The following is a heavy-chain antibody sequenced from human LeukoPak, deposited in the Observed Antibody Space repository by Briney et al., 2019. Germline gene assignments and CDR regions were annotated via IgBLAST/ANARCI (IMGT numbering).Heavy chain of an antibody. Sequence: GGSLRLSCAASGFTFNSYAMTWVRQAPGKGLEWVSSISGRGDDTYSADSVKGRFTISRDNSKNTLNLQMNSLRAEDTAVYYCAKGQSRDDFWSGYLPHFDYWGQGTLVTVFS. V-gene: IGHV3-23*01. J-gene: IGHJ4*02. D-gene: IGHD3-3*01. CDR3: AKGQSRDDFWSGYLPHFDY. CDR2: ISGRGDDT. CDR1: GFTFNSYA.